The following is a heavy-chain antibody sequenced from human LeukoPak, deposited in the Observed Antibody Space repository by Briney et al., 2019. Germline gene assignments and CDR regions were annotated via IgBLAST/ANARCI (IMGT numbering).Heavy chain of an antibody. CDR2: IYYSGST. V-gene: IGHV4-59*13. J-gene: IGHJ5*02. CDR3: ARRRGYCSSSSCYGFDP. Sequence: SETLSLTCSVSVGSISFYDGRWIPRPPGKGLEWIGYIYYSGSTNSNPSLKRRVTTSVDTSKNQFSLKTRSVTAADTAVYYCARRRGYCSSSSCYGFDPWGQGTLVPVSS. CDR1: VGSISFYD. D-gene: IGHD2-2*01.